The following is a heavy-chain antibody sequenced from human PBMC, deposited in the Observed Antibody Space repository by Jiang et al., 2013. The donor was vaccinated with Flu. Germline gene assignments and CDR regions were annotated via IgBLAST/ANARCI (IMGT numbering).Heavy chain of an antibody. D-gene: IGHD5-18*01. V-gene: IGHV2-5*02. CDR3: AHRVDTAMVDY. CDR2: IYWDDDK. CDR1: GFSLSTSGVG. Sequence: KPTQTLTPTCTFSGFSLSTSGVGVGWIRQPPGKALEWLALIYWDDDKRYSPSLKSRLTVTKDTSKNQVVLTMTNMDPVDTATYYCAHRVDTAMVDYWGQGTLVTVSS. J-gene: IGHJ4*02.